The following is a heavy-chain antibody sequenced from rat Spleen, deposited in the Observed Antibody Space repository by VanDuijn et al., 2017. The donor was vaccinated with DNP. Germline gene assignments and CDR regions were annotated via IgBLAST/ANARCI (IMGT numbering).Heavy chain of an antibody. J-gene: IGHJ2*01. CDR1: GFIFSNYW. CDR2: ISYDGSST. Sequence: EVQLVESGGGLVQPGRSMRLSCAASGFIFSNYWMTWIRQAPKKGLEWVATISYDGSSTWYRDSVKGRFTISRDNAKSTLYLQMDSLRSEDTATYYCAGYYYNGNYYYGNFDHWGRGVMVTVSS. CDR3: AGYYYNGNYYYGNFDH. V-gene: IGHV5-22*01. D-gene: IGHD1-12*02.